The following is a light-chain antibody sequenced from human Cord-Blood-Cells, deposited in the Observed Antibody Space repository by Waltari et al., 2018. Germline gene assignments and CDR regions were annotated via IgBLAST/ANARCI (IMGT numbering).Light chain of an antibody. V-gene: IGKV2-28*01. J-gene: IGKJ1*01. CDR2: LGS. CDR1: QSLLHSNGYNY. CDR3: MQALQTPWT. Sequence: DIVMTQSPLSLPVTPGEPASISCSSSQSLLHSNGYNYLDWYLQKPGQSPQLLIYLGSNRASGGPDRFSCSGSGTDFTLKISRVEAEDVGVYYCMQALQTPWTFGQGTKVEIK.